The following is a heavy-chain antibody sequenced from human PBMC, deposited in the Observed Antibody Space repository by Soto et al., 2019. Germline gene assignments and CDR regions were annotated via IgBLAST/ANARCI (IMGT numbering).Heavy chain of an antibody. V-gene: IGHV2-5*02. CDR1: GFSLSNSGVG. CDR2: IYWDDDK. D-gene: IGHD3-3*01. Sequence: QITLKESGPTLVKPTQTLTLTCTFSGFSLSNSGVGVGWIRQPPGKALEWLALIYWDDDKHYSPSLKSSLTIITDTTKNQVVPTMTNMDPVDTATYYCAHSPLTYDFWSGYPKYYYYGMDVWGQGTTVTVSS. CDR3: AHSPLTYDFWSGYPKYYYYGMDV. J-gene: IGHJ6*02.